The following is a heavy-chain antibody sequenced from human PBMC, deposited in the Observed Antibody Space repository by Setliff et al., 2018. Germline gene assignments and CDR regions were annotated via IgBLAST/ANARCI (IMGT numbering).Heavy chain of an antibody. J-gene: IGHJ3*02. CDR2: INPSGGST. D-gene: IGHD3-10*01. Sequence: ASVKVSCKASGGTFSSYVISWVREAPGQGLEWMGIINPSGGSTSYAQKFQGRVTMTTDTSTSTAYMELRGLTSDDTAVYYCARHGSSGKFDASDIWGQGTMVTVS. CDR1: GGTFSSYV. V-gene: IGHV1-46*01. CDR3: ARHGSSGKFDASDI.